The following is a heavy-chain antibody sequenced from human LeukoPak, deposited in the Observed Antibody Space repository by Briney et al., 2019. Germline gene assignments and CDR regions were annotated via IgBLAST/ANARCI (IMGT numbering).Heavy chain of an antibody. Sequence: SETLSLTCTVSGGSISSYYWSWIRQPPGKGLEWIGYIYYSGSTNYNPSLKSRVTISVDTSKNQFSLKLSSVTAADTAVYYCARDMGAYNWNWFDPWGQGTLVTVSS. D-gene: IGHD1-20*01. CDR2: IYYSGST. CDR3: ARDMGAYNWNWFDP. CDR1: GGSISSYY. J-gene: IGHJ5*02. V-gene: IGHV4-59*12.